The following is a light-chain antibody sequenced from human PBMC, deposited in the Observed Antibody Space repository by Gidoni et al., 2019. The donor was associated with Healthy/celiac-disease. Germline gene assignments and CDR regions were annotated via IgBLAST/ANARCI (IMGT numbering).Light chain of an antibody. V-gene: IGKV1-33*01. J-gene: IGKJ4*01. CDR1: QDISNY. Sequence: DIQMTQSPSSLSASVGDRVTITFQASQDISNYLNWYQQKPGKAPKPLIYDASNLETGVPSRFSGSGSGTDFTFTISSLQPEDIATYYCQQYDNLPRALTFGGGTKVEIK. CDR3: QQYDNLPRALT. CDR2: DAS.